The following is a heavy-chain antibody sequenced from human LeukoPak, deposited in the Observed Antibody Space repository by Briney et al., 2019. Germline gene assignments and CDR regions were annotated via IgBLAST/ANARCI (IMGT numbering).Heavy chain of an antibody. CDR3: ARDGGDGYNYNWFDP. Sequence: PSETLSLTCTVSGGSICSYYWSWIRQPPGKGLEWIGYIYYSGSTNYNPSLKSRVTISVDTSKNQFSLKLSSVTAADTAVYYCARDGGDGYNYNWFDPWGQGTLVTVSS. D-gene: IGHD5-24*01. CDR2: IYYSGST. J-gene: IGHJ5*02. CDR1: GGSICSYY. V-gene: IGHV4-59*01.